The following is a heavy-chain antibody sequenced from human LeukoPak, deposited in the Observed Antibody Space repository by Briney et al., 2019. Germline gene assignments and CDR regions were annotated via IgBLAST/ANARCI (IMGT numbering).Heavy chain of an antibody. J-gene: IGHJ4*02. CDR1: GRTFSSYT. Sequence: SVKGSCNASGRTFSSYTISWVRQAPGQALEWMGRIIPILGIANYAQKFQGRVTITADKSTSTAYMELSSLRSEDTAVYYCARGGSYDSSGSQFDYWGQGTLVTVSS. D-gene: IGHD3-22*01. V-gene: IGHV1-69*02. CDR3: ARGGSYDSSGSQFDY. CDR2: IIPILGIA.